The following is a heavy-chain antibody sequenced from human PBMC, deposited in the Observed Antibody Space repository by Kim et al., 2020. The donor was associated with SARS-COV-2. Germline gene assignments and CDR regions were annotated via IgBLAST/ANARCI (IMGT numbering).Heavy chain of an antibody. CDR2: ISNNGGST. J-gene: IGHJ4*02. Sequence: GGSLRLSCAASGFTFSSYGMSWVRQAPVKGLECVSGISNNGGSTYYVYSVPGRFTISSANSKNTLSLQMGSLSAENMAVYYCSRPNGGYDYLGQGTLVTV. CDR1: GFTFSSYG. D-gene: IGHD5-12*01. V-gene: IGHV3-64*01. CDR3: SRPNGGYDY.